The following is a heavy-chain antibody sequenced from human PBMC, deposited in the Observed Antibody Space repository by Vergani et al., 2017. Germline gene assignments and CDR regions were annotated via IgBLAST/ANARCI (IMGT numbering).Heavy chain of an antibody. J-gene: IGHJ4*02. CDR2: IDYSVLT. CDR3: ARQRPGSGWSPGDFDD. D-gene: IGHD6-19*01. CDR1: ADSISSGSYY. V-gene: IGHV4-39*01. Sequence: QLHLQESGPGLVKPSETLFLTCTVSADSISSGSYYWGWIRQPPGKSLAWIGRIDYSVLTYYNPSLKSRVAISVDTSKNQFSLKVTSGTAADTAVYFCARQRPGSGWSPGDFDDWGQGILVTVSS.